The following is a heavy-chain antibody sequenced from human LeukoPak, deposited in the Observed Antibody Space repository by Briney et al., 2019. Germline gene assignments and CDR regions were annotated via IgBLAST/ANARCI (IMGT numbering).Heavy chain of an antibody. CDR3: ARVWGHCSSSSCYGASWFDP. V-gene: IGHV4-61*01. Sequence: SETLSLTCAVSGYSISSGYYCSWIRQPPGKGLEWIGFIHHSGSTNYNSSLKSRVTISVDMSKNQFSLKVTSVTAADTAVYYCARVWGHCSSSSCYGASWFDPWGQGTLVTVSS. J-gene: IGHJ5*02. CDR2: IHHSGST. D-gene: IGHD2-2*01. CDR1: GYSISSGYY.